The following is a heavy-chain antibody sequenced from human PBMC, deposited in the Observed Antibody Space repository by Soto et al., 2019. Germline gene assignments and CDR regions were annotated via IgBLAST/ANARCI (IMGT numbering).Heavy chain of an antibody. Sequence: GGSLRLSCVGSRFDFSSYWMSWVRQAPGKGLEWVANIKEDGSKTYYVDPVKGRFTTSRDNANESLFLQMNSLRADDTAVYYCARGGFGHSYGYHDYWGQGTLVTVSS. J-gene: IGHJ4*02. D-gene: IGHD5-18*01. CDR3: ARGGFGHSYGYHDY. CDR1: RFDFSSYW. V-gene: IGHV3-7*03. CDR2: IKEDGSKT.